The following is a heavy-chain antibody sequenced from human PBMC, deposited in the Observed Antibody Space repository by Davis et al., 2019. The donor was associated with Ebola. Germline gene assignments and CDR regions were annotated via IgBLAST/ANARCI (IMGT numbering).Heavy chain of an antibody. Sequence: MPSETLSLTCAVSGGSISSYYWSWIRQPPGKGLEWIGSIYHSGSTYYNPSLKSRVTISVDTSKNQFSLKLSSVTAADTAVYYCATDYGDYQFDYWGQGTLVTVSS. CDR1: GGSISSYY. J-gene: IGHJ4*02. CDR2: IYHSGST. V-gene: IGHV4-38-2*02. D-gene: IGHD4-17*01. CDR3: ATDYGDYQFDY.